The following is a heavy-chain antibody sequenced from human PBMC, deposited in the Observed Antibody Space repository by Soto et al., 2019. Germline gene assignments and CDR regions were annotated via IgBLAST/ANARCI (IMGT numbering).Heavy chain of an antibody. D-gene: IGHD3-10*01. Sequence: HLVQSGPEVKRPGASITVSCKTSGDTFANFGLSWVQQAPGQGLEWMGWIATYNNNKNYAQKSQGRLTLTTDTSTSTAYMELESLGYDDTAVYYCARVVRGVVNWFDPWGQGTLVTVSS. J-gene: IGHJ5*02. CDR3: ARVVRGVVNWFDP. V-gene: IGHV1-18*01. CDR1: GDTFANFG. CDR2: IATYNNNK.